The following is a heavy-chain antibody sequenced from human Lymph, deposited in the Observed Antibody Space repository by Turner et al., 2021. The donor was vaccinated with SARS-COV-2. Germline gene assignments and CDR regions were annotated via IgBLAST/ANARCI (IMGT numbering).Heavy chain of an antibody. J-gene: IGHJ5*02. CDR3: ARETVNNWVDP. CDR1: GGSMNSNY. Sequence: QVQLQESGPRLVKPLETLSLTCTVSGGSMNSNYWSWIRQPPGKRLEWIGYSYYRGSTNYNPSLESRVTISAETSRNQYTLNLTSVTAANTARYSCARETVNNWVDPWGQGTLVTVSS. V-gene: IGHV4-59*01. CDR2: SYYRGST. D-gene: IGHD2-21*02.